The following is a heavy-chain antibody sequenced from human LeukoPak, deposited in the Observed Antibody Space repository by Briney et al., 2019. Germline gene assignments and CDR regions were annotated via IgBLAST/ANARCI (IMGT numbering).Heavy chain of an antibody. CDR2: ISSDGGST. CDR1: GFIFSSYW. Sequence: QPGGSLRLSCAASGFIFSSYWMHWVRQAPGRGLEYVSAISSDGGSTYYANSVKGRFTISRDNSKNTMYLQMGILRPEDMAVYYCARDRSNYDILTGYVYWGQGALVTVSS. J-gene: IGHJ4*02. CDR3: ARDRSNYDILTGYVY. V-gene: IGHV3-64*01. D-gene: IGHD3-9*01.